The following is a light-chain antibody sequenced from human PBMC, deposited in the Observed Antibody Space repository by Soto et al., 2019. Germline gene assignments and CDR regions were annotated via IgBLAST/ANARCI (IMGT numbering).Light chain of an antibody. J-gene: IGKJ3*01. CDR1: QDTITW. V-gene: IGKV1-12*01. CDR2: SAS. Sequence: DIQMTHPPSYVSASEGDRVTITCRASQDTITWLAWFQQKPGKAPRLLIYSASTLQRGVPSRCSGSGSGTEFTGTINRLQPEDVATYFWPQSDSFAFTCGPGTKVDV. CDR3: PQSDSFAFT.